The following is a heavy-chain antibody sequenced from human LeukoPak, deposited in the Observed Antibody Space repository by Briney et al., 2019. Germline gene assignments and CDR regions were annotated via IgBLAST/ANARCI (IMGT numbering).Heavy chain of an antibody. CDR2: IYPGDSDT. J-gene: IGHJ4*02. CDR1: EYTFTSYW. D-gene: IGHD2-15*01. V-gene: IGHV5-51*01. CDR3: ARLGLGRFCSGGRCYASEADY. Sequence: GESLKISCKGSEYTFTSYWIGWVRQMPGRGLEWMGIIYPGDSDTRYSPSFQGQVTISADRSINTAYLQWSSLRASDTAFYYCARLGLGRFCSGGRCYASEADYWGQGTLVTVPS.